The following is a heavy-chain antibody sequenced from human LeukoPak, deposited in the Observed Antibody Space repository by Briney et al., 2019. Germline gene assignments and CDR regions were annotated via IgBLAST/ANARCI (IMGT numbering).Heavy chain of an antibody. V-gene: IGHV1-69*06. Sequence: GASVKVSCKASGGTFSSYAISWVRQAPGQGLEWMGGIIPIFGTANYAQKFQGRVTITADKSTSTAYMELSSLRSEDTAVYYCARDEAGGSHYFDYWGQGTLVTVSS. J-gene: IGHJ4*02. CDR2: IIPIFGTA. CDR3: ARDEAGGSHYFDY. D-gene: IGHD3-10*01. CDR1: GGTFSSYA.